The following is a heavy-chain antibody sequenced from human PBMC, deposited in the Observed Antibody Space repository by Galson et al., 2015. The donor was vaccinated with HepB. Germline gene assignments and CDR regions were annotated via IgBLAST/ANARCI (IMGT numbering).Heavy chain of an antibody. CDR3: ARSLRYYFYYMDV. CDR1: GFTVSSTY. J-gene: IGHJ6*03. Sequence: SLRLSCAASGFTVSSTYMSWVRQAPGKGLEWVSIIYSGGTTYYTDSVKGRFPTSKDNSGNTLYLQMNSLRAEDTAVYYCARSLRYYFYYMDVWGKGTTVTVSS. D-gene: IGHD5/OR15-5a*01. V-gene: IGHV3-53*01. CDR2: IYSGGTT.